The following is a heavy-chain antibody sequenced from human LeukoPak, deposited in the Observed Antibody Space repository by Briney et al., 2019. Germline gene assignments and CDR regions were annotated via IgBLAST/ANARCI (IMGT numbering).Heavy chain of an antibody. CDR1: GYTFTSYG. V-gene: IGHV1-46*01. Sequence: ASVKVSCKASGYTFTSYGISWVRQAPGQGLEWMGIINPSGAGTSYAQKFQGRVTMTRDTSTSTVYMQLSSLRSEDTAVYYCARDLYYDSSAYYYWFDPWGQGTLVTVSS. CDR2: INPSGAGT. D-gene: IGHD3-22*01. J-gene: IGHJ5*02. CDR3: ARDLYYDSSAYYYWFDP.